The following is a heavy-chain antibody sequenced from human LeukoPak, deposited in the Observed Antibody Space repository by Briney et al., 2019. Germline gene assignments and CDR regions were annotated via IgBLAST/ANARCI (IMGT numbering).Heavy chain of an antibody. CDR1: GYTFTSYY. CDR2: INPSGGST. V-gene: IGHV1-46*01. CDR3: ATPQGHSGSYWYYFDY. J-gene: IGHJ4*02. Sequence: ASVKVSCKESGYTFTSYYMHWVRQAPGQGLEWMGIINPSGGSTSYAQKFQGRVTMTRDTSTSTVYMELSSLRSEDTAVYYCATPQGHSGSYWYYFDYWGQGTLVTVSS. D-gene: IGHD1-26*01.